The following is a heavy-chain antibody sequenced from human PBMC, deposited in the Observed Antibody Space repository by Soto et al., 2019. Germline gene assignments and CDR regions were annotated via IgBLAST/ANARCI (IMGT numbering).Heavy chain of an antibody. CDR1: GGSISFDXXX. CDR2: VHYSGSV. J-gene: IGHJ6*02. V-gene: IGHV4-30-4*01. CDR3: AREDDGGDRDYYGLDV. Sequence: QVQLQQSGPGLVKPSQTLSLTCTVSGGSISFDXXXXTWIRQPPGKGLEWIGYVHYSGSVLYNPSLQSRVSISVDTSKNQFSLKLSSVTAADTAVYFCAREDDGGDRDYYGLDVWGQGTTVTVSS. D-gene: IGHD2-21*02.